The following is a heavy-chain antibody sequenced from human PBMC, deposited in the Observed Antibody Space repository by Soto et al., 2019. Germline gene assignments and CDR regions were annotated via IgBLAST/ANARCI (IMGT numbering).Heavy chain of an antibody. CDR2: VNPIVGTS. CDR1: GGTFNSYT. J-gene: IGHJ4*02. Sequence: QVQLVQSGAEVKKPGSSVKVSCTASGGTFNSYTLNWLRQAPGQRLEWVGRVNPIVGTSSSASKFQGRVTMTADKSTSKAYMDLTGLKSEDTAVYYCATSYGSGSTHFDSWGQGTLVTVSS. V-gene: IGHV1-69*08. D-gene: IGHD3-10*01. CDR3: ATSYGSGSTHFDS.